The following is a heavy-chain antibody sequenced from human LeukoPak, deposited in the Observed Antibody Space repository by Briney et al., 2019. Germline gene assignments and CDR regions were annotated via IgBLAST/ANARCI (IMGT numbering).Heavy chain of an antibody. Sequence: SGPTLVKPTRTLTLTCTFSGFSVSTSGVGVGWVRQPPRKALEWLAVIYWNDDKYYSPSLKSRLAISKDTSKNHVVLTMTNMDPVDTATYFCAYTLYDSETTRHFDPWGQGTLVTVSS. V-gene: IGHV2-5*01. CDR2: IYWNDDK. D-gene: IGHD3-10*01. CDR3: AYTLYDSETTRHFDP. J-gene: IGHJ5*02. CDR1: GFSVSTSGVG.